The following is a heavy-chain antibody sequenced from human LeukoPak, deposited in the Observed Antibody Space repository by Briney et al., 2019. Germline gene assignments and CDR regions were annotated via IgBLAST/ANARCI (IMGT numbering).Heavy chain of an antibody. CDR3: ARDHCSANSCYEDYYNGLDV. CDR1: GYTFTGYY. D-gene: IGHD2-2*01. CDR2: INPNSGGT. J-gene: IGHJ6*02. V-gene: IGHV1-2*02. Sequence: ASVKVSCKASGYTFTGYYVHWVRQAPGQGLEWMGWINPNSGGTRYAQQFQGRVTMTSDTSISTAYMELSSLRSDDTAVYYCARDHCSANSCYEDYYNGLDVWGQGTTVTVSS.